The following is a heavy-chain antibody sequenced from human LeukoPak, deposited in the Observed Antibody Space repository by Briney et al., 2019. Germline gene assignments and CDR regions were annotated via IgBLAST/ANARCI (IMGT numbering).Heavy chain of an antibody. J-gene: IGHJ3*02. CDR1: GFTFSSYG. CDR2: ISYDGSYN. CDR3: AKDLRQSFVGTFDI. D-gene: IGHD2-21*01. V-gene: IGHV3-30*18. Sequence: PGGSPRLSCAASGFTFSSYGMHWVRQAPGKGLEWVAVISYDGSYNYYEDSVKGRFTISRDNSKNTLYLQMNSLRAEDTAVYYCAKDLRQSFVGTFDIWGQGTMVTVSS.